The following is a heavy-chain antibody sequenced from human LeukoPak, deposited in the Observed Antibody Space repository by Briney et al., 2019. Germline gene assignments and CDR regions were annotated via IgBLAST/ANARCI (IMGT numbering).Heavy chain of an antibody. J-gene: IGHJ5*02. CDR3: ARVPLVLPFVVS. D-gene: IGHD3-3*01. CDR2: ISSSSTI. Sequence: PGGSLRLSCAASGFTFSSCSMNWVRQAPGKGLEWVSYISSSSTIYYADSVKGRFTISRDNAKNSLYLQMNSLRAEDTAVYYCARVPLVLPFVVSWGRGTLVTVSS. V-gene: IGHV3-48*01. CDR1: GFTFSSCS.